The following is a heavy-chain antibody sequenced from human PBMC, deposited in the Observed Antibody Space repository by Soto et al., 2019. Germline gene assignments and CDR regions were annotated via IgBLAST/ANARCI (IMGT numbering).Heavy chain of an antibody. J-gene: IGHJ4*02. CDR3: ARDPPLGGWNLTPRGDY. Sequence: AASVKVSCKASGYTFTSYYMHWVRQAPGQGLEWMGIINPSGGSTSYAQKFQGRVTMTRDTSTSTVYMELSSLRSEDTAVYYCARDPPLGGWNLTPRGDYWGQGTQVTVSS. V-gene: IGHV1-46*01. D-gene: IGHD1-7*01. CDR2: INPSGGST. CDR1: GYTFTSYY.